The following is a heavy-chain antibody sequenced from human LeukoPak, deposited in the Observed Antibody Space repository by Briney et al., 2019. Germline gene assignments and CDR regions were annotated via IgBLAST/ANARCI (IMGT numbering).Heavy chain of an antibody. J-gene: IGHJ4*02. V-gene: IGHV1-2*02. D-gene: IGHD3-22*01. CDR2: IKPSSGAT. CDR3: ASCYYDSSGYYYFDY. Sequence: GASVKVSCKASGYTFSGHYMHWVRRAPGQGLEWMGWIKPSSGATNYAQKFRGRVTMTRDTSNRTSYMELSRLRSDDTALYYCASCYYDSSGYYYFDYWGQGTLVTVSS. CDR1: GYTFSGHY.